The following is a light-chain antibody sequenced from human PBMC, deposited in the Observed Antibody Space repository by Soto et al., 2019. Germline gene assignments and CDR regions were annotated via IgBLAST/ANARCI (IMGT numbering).Light chain of an antibody. CDR3: AAWDDSLSVRYV. CDR1: NSNIGSNP. J-gene: IGLJ1*01. V-gene: IGLV1-47*02. CDR2: SNN. Sequence: QSVLTQPPSASGTPGQRFTISCSGSNSNIGSNPVYWYQQVPGTAPKLLIQSNNQRPSGVSDRFSGSKSGTSASLAISGLRSEDEAEYYCAAWDDSLSVRYVFGTGTKVTVL.